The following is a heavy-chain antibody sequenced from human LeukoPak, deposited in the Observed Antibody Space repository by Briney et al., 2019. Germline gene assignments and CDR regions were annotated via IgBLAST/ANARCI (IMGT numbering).Heavy chain of an antibody. Sequence: ASVKLSCAASGYTFTSYAMHWVRQAPGQGLEWMACINAGNGNTKYSQKFQGRVTITRDTSASTAYMELSSLRSEDTAVYYCARDHCSSTSCYADFDYWGQGTLVTVSS. CDR2: INAGNGNT. D-gene: IGHD2-2*01. J-gene: IGHJ4*02. V-gene: IGHV1-3*01. CDR1: GYTFTSYA. CDR3: ARDHCSSTSCYADFDY.